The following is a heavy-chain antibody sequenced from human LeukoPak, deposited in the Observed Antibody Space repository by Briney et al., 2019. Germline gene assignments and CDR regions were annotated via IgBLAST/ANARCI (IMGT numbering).Heavy chain of an antibody. D-gene: IGHD1-1*01. CDR3: ARGLDAASGLANFDY. CDR2: INPNNGDT. J-gene: IGHJ4*02. Sequence: ASVKVSCKVSGYTLTELSMHWVRQAPGKGLEWMGWINPNNGDTDSAQKFKGRVTMTRDTSISTVYMELTRLTSDDTAVYFCARGLDAASGLANFDYWGQGTLITVSS. CDR1: GYTLTELS. V-gene: IGHV1-2*02.